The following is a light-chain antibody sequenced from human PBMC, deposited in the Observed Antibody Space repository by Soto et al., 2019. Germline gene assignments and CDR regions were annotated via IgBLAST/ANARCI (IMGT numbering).Light chain of an antibody. CDR1: QSVSRY. CDR2: DAS. Sequence: EIVLTQSPATLSLSPGERATLSCRASQSVSRYLAWYQQKPGQAPRLLIYDASNRATCIAARFSGSVSGTDFTPTISRLETEDFAVYYCQKRNNRPPKTFGQGTKLEIK. J-gene: IGKJ2*01. V-gene: IGKV3-11*01. CDR3: QKRNNRPPKT.